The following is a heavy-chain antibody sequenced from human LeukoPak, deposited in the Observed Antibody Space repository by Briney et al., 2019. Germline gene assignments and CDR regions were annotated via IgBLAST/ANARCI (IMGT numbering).Heavy chain of an antibody. D-gene: IGHD2/OR15-2a*01. CDR3: ARGHTWLGLVLRVAFDL. V-gene: IGHV4-34*01. CDR1: GESLSGYY. Sequence: PSETLSLTCEVYGESLSGYYWSWIRQSPGKGLEWIGETTRSGTIVYNPSLKSRSTISVEMSKNQVSLNLSSVTAEDTAVYYCARGHTWLGLVLRVAFDLWGQGTMVTVSS. J-gene: IGHJ3*01. CDR2: TTRSGTI.